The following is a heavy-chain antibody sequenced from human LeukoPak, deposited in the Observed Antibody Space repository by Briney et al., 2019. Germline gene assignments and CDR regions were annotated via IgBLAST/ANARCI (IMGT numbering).Heavy chain of an antibody. J-gene: IGHJ5*02. CDR3: ARDRTSTASWFDP. Sequence: SETLSLTCTVAGGSISSYYWSWIRPPAGKGLEWIGRIYTSGSTNYNPSLKSRVTMSVDTSKNQFSLKLSSVTAADTAVYYCARDRTSTASWFDPWGQGTLVTVSS. CDR1: GGSISSYY. CDR2: IYTSGST. V-gene: IGHV4-4*07.